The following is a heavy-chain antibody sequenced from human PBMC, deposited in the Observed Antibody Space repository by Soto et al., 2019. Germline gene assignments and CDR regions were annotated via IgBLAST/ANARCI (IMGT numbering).Heavy chain of an antibody. CDR1: GFTFSSYY. CDR3: VRGRAGSYYYYGMDV. D-gene: IGHD2-21*01. V-gene: IGHV3-74*03. J-gene: IGHJ6*02. Sequence: EEQLVESGGGLVQPGGSLRLSCVASGFTFSSYYMHWVRQVPGKGLVWVSRTNGGASSTAYADSVKGRFTISRDNAKNILYLQMSSLRVEDTAMYYCVRGRAGSYYYYGMDVWCQGTTVTVSS. CDR2: TNGGASST.